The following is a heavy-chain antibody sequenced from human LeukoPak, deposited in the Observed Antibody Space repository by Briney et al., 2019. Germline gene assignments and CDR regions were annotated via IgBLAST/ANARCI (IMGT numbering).Heavy chain of an antibody. D-gene: IGHD3-10*02. CDR3: AHGSMFQLDY. V-gene: IGHV3-23*01. CDR2: IIGGAGGT. CDR1: GFSFSSHG. Sequence: GGSLRLSCAASGFSFSSHGVSWVRHAPGKGLEGVSGIIGGAGGTYYADSVKGRFTISRDNAKNTLYLQMNSLRAEDTAVYYCAHGSMFQLDYWGQGTLVTVSS. J-gene: IGHJ4*02.